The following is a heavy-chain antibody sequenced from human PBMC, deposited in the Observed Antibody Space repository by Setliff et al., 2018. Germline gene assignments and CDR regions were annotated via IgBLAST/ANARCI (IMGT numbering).Heavy chain of an antibody. Sequence: GSLRLSCAASGFTFSGSAMHGVRQASGKGLEWVGRIRSKTSGFATAYSASVKGRFTISRDDSKNTVYLQMNSLKADDTAVYYCALAHCRSTTCHPLYYWGQGTLVTVSS. D-gene: IGHD2-2*01. CDR2: IRSKTSGFAT. CDR3: ALAHCRSTTCHPLYY. J-gene: IGHJ4*02. V-gene: IGHV3-73*01. CDR1: GFTFSGSA.